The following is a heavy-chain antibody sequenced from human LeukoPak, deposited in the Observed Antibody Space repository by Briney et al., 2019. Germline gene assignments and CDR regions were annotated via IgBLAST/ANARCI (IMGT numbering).Heavy chain of an antibody. CDR3: AVVVPQYYFDY. Sequence: KISCKGSGGTFSSYAISWVRQAPGQGLEWMGGIIPIFGTANYAQKFQGRVTITADESTSTAYMELSSLRSEDTAVYYCAVVVPQYYFDYWGQGTLVTVSS. J-gene: IGHJ4*02. V-gene: IGHV1-69*01. D-gene: IGHD2-21*01. CDR1: GGTFSSYA. CDR2: IIPIFGTA.